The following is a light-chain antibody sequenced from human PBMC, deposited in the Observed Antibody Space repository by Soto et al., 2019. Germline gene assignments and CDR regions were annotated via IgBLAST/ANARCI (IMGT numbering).Light chain of an antibody. Sequence: QSVLTQPASVSGSPGQSITISCTETSSNGGYYDYVSWYQQHPGKAPKLMIYAVSSRPSGVSNRFSGSKSGNTASLTISGLQAEDEADYYCSSYTSSSTLGVFGTGTKVTVL. CDR3: SSYTSSSTLGV. CDR2: AVS. CDR1: SSNGGYYDY. V-gene: IGLV2-14*01. J-gene: IGLJ1*01.